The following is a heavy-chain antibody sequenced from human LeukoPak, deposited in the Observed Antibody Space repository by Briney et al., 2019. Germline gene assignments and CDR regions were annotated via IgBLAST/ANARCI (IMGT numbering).Heavy chain of an antibody. CDR3: ARYFSQDGDTYYTHFDY. CDR1: GGSISSGGYY. CDR2: IHYSGNT. V-gene: IGHV4-31*03. J-gene: IGHJ4*02. Sequence: PSETLSLTCTVSGGSISSGGYYWGWIRQPPGKGLEWITYIHYSGNTHYNPSLRGRIIISMDTSKNQFSLKLSSLTAADTAVYYCARYFSQDGDTYYTHFDYWGQGALVTVSS. D-gene: IGHD2-21*01.